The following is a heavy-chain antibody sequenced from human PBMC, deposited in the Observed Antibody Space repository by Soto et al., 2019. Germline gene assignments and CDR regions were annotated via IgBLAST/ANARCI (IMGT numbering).Heavy chain of an antibody. D-gene: IGHD6-13*01. V-gene: IGHV5-51*01. CDR2: ISPGDSA. CDR1: GYSFTTYW. J-gene: IGHJ4*02. Sequence: GESLKISCRASGYSFTTYWVGWVRQMAGEGLEWIGIISPGDSAAYSPAFQGQVTISVDKSISTAYLRWNSLEASDTAMYYCAAAVADRLYCGQGTVVTVSS. CDR3: AAAVADRLY.